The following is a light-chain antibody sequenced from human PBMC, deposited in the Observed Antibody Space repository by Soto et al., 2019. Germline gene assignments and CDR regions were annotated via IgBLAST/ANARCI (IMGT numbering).Light chain of an antibody. V-gene: IGKV1-27*01. CDR3: QKYNSVPLT. J-gene: IGKJ4*01. Sequence: DIQMTQSPSSLSASVGDRVTITCRASQGISTYLAWYQQKPGKVPKLLIYAASTLQSGVPSRFSGSGSGTDFPLTIRSLQPEDVATYYCQKYNSVPLTFGGGNKVESK. CDR1: QGISTY. CDR2: AAS.